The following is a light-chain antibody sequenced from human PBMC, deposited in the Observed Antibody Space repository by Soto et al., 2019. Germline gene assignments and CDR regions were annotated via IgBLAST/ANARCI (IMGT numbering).Light chain of an antibody. CDR2: EVS. J-gene: IGLJ1*01. CDR3: SSYTRRTTYV. CDR1: SSDVGYNNY. V-gene: IGLV2-14*01. Sequence: QSVLTQPASVSGSPGQSITISCTGTSSDVGYNNYVSWYQQHPGKAPKLMIYEVSNRPSGVSNRFSGSKSGNTASLTISGLQAEDEADYYCSSYTRRTTYVFGAGTKVTVL.